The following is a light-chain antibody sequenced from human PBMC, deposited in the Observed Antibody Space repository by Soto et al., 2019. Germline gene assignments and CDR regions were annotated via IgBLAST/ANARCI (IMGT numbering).Light chain of an antibody. CDR1: SFDVGFYDL. CDR3: CSYAGSSDV. J-gene: IGLJ1*01. V-gene: IGLV2-23*01. CDR2: EGS. Sequence: QSVLTQPASVSGSLGQSITISCTGTSFDVGFYDLVSWYQQHPGQAPKLVIFEGSKRPSGISNRFSGSKSGNTASLTISGLQAEDEADYYCCSYAGSSDVFGTGTKVTVL.